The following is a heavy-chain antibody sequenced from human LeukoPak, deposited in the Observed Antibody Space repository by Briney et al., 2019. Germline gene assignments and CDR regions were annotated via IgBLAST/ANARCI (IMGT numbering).Heavy chain of an antibody. CDR2: ISGSGATV. D-gene: IGHD3-10*01. V-gene: IGHV3-48*03. J-gene: IGHJ4*02. Sequence: GGSLRLSCAASGFTFSHFEMNWVRQAPGKGLEWISYISGSGATVSYADSVKGRFTISRDNAKNSVYLQTNSLRADDSAVYYCAREYPDDGDGWGYWGQGSLVTVSS. CDR1: GFTFSHFE. CDR3: AREYPDDGDGWGY.